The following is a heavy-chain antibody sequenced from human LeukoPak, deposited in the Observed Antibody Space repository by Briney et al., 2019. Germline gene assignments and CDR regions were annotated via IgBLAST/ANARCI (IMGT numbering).Heavy chain of an antibody. CDR1: GFTFSGFW. CDR3: ASRRSSGWYDY. Sequence: GGSLRLSCAVSGFTFSGFWMSWVRQAPGKGLEWVSVIYSDGSTYYADSVKGRFTISRDNSKNTLYLQMNSLRAEDTAVYYCASRRSSGWYDYWGQGTLVTVSS. D-gene: IGHD6-19*01. CDR2: IYSDGST. V-gene: IGHV3-53*01. J-gene: IGHJ4*02.